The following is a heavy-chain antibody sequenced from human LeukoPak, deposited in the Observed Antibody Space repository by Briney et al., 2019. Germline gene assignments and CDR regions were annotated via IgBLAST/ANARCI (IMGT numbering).Heavy chain of an antibody. Sequence: SGGSLRLSCAASGFTFSSYWMRWVRQAPGKGLVWVSRINSDGSSTSYVDSVKGRFTISRDNAKNTLYLQMNSLRAEDTAVYYCARVPRYYGSGSYDYWGQGTLVTVSS. CDR1: GFTFSSYW. J-gene: IGHJ4*02. V-gene: IGHV3-74*01. D-gene: IGHD3-10*01. CDR3: ARVPRYYGSGSYDY. CDR2: INSDGSST.